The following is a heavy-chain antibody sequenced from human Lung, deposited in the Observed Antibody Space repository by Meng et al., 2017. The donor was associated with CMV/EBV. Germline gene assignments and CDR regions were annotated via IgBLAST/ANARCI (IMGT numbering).Heavy chain of an antibody. CDR2: IYYTGST. J-gene: IGHJ4*02. CDR3: AREAGRDGYATPKFDY. Sequence: QPQGAGPGLVKPSQARALTGTASVGSIGSGGYYWRWIRQHPGKGLEWIGYIYYTGSTFYNPSLKSRVTISVDTSKNQFSLKLIPASAADTAVYYCAREAGRDGYATPKFDYWGQGTLVTVSS. D-gene: IGHD5-24*01. CDR1: VGSIGSGGYY. V-gene: IGHV4-31*03.